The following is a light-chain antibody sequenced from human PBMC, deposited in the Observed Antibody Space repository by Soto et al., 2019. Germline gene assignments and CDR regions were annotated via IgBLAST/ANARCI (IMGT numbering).Light chain of an antibody. CDR2: GAS. CDR3: QQYNNWPLT. V-gene: IGKV3-15*01. Sequence: EIVMTQSPATLSVSPGERATLSCRASQSVSSNLAWFQQKPGRAPRLLIYGASTRATGIPARFSGSGSGTEFTLTISSLQSKDSAVYYCQQYNNWPLTFGPGTKVDIK. CDR1: QSVSSN. J-gene: IGKJ3*01.